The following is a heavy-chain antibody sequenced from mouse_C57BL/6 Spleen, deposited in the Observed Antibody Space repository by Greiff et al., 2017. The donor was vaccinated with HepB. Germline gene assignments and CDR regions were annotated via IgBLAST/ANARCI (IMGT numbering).Heavy chain of an antibody. J-gene: IGHJ2*01. CDR3: ARGGLRLLLDY. CDR1: GYSITSGYY. CDR2: ISYDGSN. V-gene: IGHV3-6*01. D-gene: IGHD2-4*01. Sequence: EVKLVESGPGLVKPSQSLSLTCSVTGYSITSGYYWNWIRQFPGNKLEWMGYISYDGSNNYNPSLKNRISITRDTSKNQFFLKLNSVTTEDTATYYCARGGLRLLLDYWGQGTTLTVSS.